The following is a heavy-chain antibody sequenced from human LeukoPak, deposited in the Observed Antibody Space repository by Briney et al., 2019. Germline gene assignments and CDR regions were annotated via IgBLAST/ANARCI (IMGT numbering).Heavy chain of an antibody. CDR3: TRMTTGHDY. D-gene: IGHD4-17*01. CDR2: INHSGYT. J-gene: IGHJ4*02. CDR1: GVSFNDYY. V-gene: IGHV4-34*01. Sequence: DPSETLSLTCAVSGVSFNDYYWSWVRQTPGKGLEWIGEINHSGYTNDSPSLKSRVTLSIDTSRKQFSLNLRSVTVADSGIYYCTRMTTGHDYRGQGTLVTVSS.